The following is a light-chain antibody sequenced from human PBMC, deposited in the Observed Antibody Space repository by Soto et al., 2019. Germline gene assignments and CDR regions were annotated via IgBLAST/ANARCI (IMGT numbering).Light chain of an antibody. CDR3: QHYNNWPPWT. CDR1: QSVSNN. CDR2: GAS. J-gene: IGKJ1*01. V-gene: IGKV3-15*01. Sequence: EIVMTQSLATLSVSPGERATLSCRASQSVSNNLAWYQQKPGQAPRLLIYGASTRATGIPARFSGSGSGTEFTLTISSLQSEDFAVYYCQHYNNWPPWTFGQGTKVEIK.